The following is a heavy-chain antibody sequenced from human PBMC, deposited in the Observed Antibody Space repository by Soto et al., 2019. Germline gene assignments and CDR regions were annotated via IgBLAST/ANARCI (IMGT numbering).Heavy chain of an antibody. D-gene: IGHD1-26*01. V-gene: IGHV4-61*01. Sequence: SETLSLTCTVSGGSVSSGSYYWSWTRQPPGKGLEWIGYIYYSGSTNYNPSLKSRVTISVDTSKNQFSLKLSSVTAADTAVYYCARDPVGASYYYGMDVWGQGTTVTVSS. J-gene: IGHJ6*02. CDR1: GGSVSSGSYY. CDR2: IYYSGST. CDR3: ARDPVGASYYYGMDV.